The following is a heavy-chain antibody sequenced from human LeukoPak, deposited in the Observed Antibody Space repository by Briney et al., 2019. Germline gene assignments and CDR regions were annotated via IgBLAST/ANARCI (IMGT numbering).Heavy chain of an antibody. J-gene: IGHJ6*02. CDR1: GFTFSTYA. D-gene: IGHD3-3*01. CDR3: AREISPAPQAYYGMDV. V-gene: IGHV3-30-3*01. Sequence: SGGSLSLSCAASGFTFSTYAMLWVRQAPGKGLEWVAVISYDGSHKYYADSVKGRFTISRDNSKYTLYLQIDRLRAEDMVVYYCAREISPAPQAYYGMDVWGQGTTVTVSS. CDR2: ISYDGSHK.